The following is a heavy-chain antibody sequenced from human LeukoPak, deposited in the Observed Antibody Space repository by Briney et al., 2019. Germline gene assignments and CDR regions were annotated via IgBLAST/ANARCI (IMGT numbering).Heavy chain of an antibody. CDR1: GYTFTSYC. CDR2: INPSGGST. V-gene: IGHV1-46*01. CDR3: ARSSMVRGAPAYYFDY. D-gene: IGHD3-10*01. J-gene: IGHJ4*02. Sequence: ASVKVSCKASGYTFTSYCMHWVRQAPGQGLEWMGIINPSGGSTSYAQKFQGRVTMTRDTSTSTVYMELSSLRSADTAVYYCARSSMVRGAPAYYFDYWGQGTLVTVSS.